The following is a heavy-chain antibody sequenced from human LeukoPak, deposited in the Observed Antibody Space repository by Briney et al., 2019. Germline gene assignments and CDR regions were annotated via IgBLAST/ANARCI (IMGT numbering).Heavy chain of an antibody. CDR2: IYYSGST. V-gene: IGHV4-59*11. CDR1: GGSISNHY. Sequence: ASETLSLTCTVSGGSISNHYWSWIRQPPGKGLEWIGYIYYSGSTNYNPSLKSRVTISVDTSKNQFSLKLSSVTAADTAVYYCARSGSTVVTGYYMDVWGKGTTVTVSS. CDR3: ARSGSTVVTGYYMDV. J-gene: IGHJ6*03. D-gene: IGHD4-23*01.